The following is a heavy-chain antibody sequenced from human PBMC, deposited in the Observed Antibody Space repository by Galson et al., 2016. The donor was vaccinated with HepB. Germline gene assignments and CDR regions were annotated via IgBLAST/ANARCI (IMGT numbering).Heavy chain of an antibody. V-gene: IGHV1-18*04. CDR2: INGYNANT. CDR3: AKDDGDFVMSY. D-gene: IGHD4-17*01. Sequence: SVKVSCKASGYTFTSFGISWVRQAPGQGLEWMGWINGYNANTNYAQKLQGRVTMTTDTSTSTAYMELRSLGSDDTALYYCAKDDGDFVMSYWGQGTLVTVSS. J-gene: IGHJ4*02. CDR1: GYTFTSFG.